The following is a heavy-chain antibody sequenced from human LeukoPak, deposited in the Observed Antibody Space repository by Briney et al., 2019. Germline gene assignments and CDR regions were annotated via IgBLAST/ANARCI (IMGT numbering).Heavy chain of an antibody. Sequence: SVKVSCKASGGTFSSYTISWVRQAPGQGLEWMGRIIPILGIANYAQKFQGRVTITADKSTSTAYMELSSLRFEDTAVYYCASLDGPGVKTGSAFDIWGQGTMVTVSS. D-gene: IGHD3-10*01. J-gene: IGHJ3*02. CDR3: ASLDGPGVKTGSAFDI. CDR2: IIPILGIA. CDR1: GGTFSSYT. V-gene: IGHV1-69*02.